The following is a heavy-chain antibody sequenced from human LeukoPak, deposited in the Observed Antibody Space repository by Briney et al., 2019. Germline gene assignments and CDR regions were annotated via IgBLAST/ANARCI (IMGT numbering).Heavy chain of an antibody. CDR3: ARAQAPPLIWFDP. CDR1: GYSISGGYY. CDR2: IYHSGST. Sequence: PSETLSLTCTVSGYSISGGYYWGWIRQPPGKGLEWIGSIYHSGSTNYNPSLKSRVTISVDTSKNQFSLKLSSVTAADTAVYYCARAQAPPLIWFDPWGRGTLVTVSS. J-gene: IGHJ5*02. V-gene: IGHV4-38-2*02.